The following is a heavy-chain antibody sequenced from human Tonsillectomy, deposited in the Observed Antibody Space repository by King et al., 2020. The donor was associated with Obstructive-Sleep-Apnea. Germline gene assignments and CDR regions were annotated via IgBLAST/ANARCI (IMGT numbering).Heavy chain of an antibody. D-gene: IGHD3-10*01. J-gene: IGHJ4*02. V-gene: IGHV2-5*02. CDR2: IYWDDDE. CDR3: AHKSLNRGITY. Sequence: TLKESGPTLVKPTQTLTLTCTFSGFSLSTSGVGVGWIRQPPGKALEWLALIYWDDDERYSPSLKRRLTITKNTSKNQVVLTMTNMDPVDSGTYYCAHKSLNRGITYWGQGTLVTVSS. CDR1: GFSLSTSGVG.